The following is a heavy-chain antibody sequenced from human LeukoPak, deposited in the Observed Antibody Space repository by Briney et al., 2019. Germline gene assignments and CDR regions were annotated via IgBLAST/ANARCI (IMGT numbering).Heavy chain of an antibody. Sequence: GGSLRLSCAASGFTFSSAWMSWVRQAPGKGLEWVGRIKSKTDGGTTDYAAPVKGRFTISRDDSKNTLYLQMNSLKTEDTAVYYCTTVHYYDSSGYYYDKYFDYWGQGTLVTVSS. CDR1: GFTFSSAW. CDR3: TTVHYYDSSGYYYDKYFDY. D-gene: IGHD3-22*01. CDR2: IKSKTDGGTT. V-gene: IGHV3-15*01. J-gene: IGHJ4*02.